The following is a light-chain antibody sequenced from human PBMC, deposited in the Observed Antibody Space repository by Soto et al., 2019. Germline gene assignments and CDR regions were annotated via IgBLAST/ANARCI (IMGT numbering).Light chain of an antibody. CDR1: QSISTY. CDR3: QQSYSKPST. J-gene: IGKJ2*01. CDR2: AAS. V-gene: IGKV1-39*01. Sequence: DIQMTQSPSSLSASVGDRVTITCRASQSISTYLNWYQQKPGKAPKLLIYAASSLQSGVPSRFSGSGSGTDFTLTISSLQPEDFATYYCQQSYSKPSTFGQGTKLEIK.